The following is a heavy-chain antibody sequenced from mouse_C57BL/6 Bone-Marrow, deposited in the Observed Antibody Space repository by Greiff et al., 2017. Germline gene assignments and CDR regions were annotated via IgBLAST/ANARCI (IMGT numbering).Heavy chain of an antibody. J-gene: IGHJ1*03. CDR3: TTRRYYGHWYFDV. Sequence: EVKLQESGAELVRPGASVKLSCTASGFNIKDDYMHWVKQRPEQGLEWIGWIDPENGDTAYASKFQGKATITADTSSNTAYLQLSSLTSEDTAVYYCTTRRYYGHWYFDVWGTGTTVTVSS. CDR1: GFNIKDDY. V-gene: IGHV14-4*01. CDR2: IDPENGDT. D-gene: IGHD1-1*01.